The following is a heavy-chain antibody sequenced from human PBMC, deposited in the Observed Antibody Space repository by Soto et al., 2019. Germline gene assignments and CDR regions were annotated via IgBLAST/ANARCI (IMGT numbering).Heavy chain of an antibody. D-gene: IGHD2-2*01. J-gene: IGHJ6*02. CDR3: ARSQGSSTSLEIYYYYYYGMEV. Sequence: QVQLVQSGAEVKKPGSSVKVSCKASGGTFSSYAISWVRQAPGQGLEWMGGIIPISGTANYAQKCQGRVTIPADESTSTAYMELSSLRSEATAVYYWARSQGSSTSLEIYYYYYYGMEVWGQGTTVTVSS. CDR1: GGTFSSYA. CDR2: IIPISGTA. V-gene: IGHV1-69*01.